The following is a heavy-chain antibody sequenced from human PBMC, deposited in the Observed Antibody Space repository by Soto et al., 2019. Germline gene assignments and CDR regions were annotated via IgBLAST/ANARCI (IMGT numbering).Heavy chain of an antibody. CDR2: IFGSGRTT. CDR1: VFNFCSDV. CDR3: AKSQSGSFIAAFDL. V-gene: IGHV3-23*01. Sequence: CLRLSSAASVFNFCSDVMNWFRQAPGKGLEWVASIFGSGRTTYYADSVKDRFTISRDNSKNTLYLQLNSLRVEDTALYYCAKSQSGSFIAAFDLWGQGTMVTVSS. J-gene: IGHJ3*01. D-gene: IGHD1-26*01.